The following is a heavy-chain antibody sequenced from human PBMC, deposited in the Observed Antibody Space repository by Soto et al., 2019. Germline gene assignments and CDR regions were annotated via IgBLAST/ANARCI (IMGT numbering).Heavy chain of an antibody. CDR3: AREAVCSSTSCQIGY. V-gene: IGHV1-69*13. CDR1: GGTFSSYA. D-gene: IGHD2-2*01. Sequence: SVKVSCKASGGTFSSYAISWVRQAPGQGLEWMGGIIPIFGTANYAQKFQGRVTITADESTSTAYMELSSLRSEDTAVYYCAREAVCSSTSCQIGYWGQGTLVTVSS. J-gene: IGHJ4*02. CDR2: IIPIFGTA.